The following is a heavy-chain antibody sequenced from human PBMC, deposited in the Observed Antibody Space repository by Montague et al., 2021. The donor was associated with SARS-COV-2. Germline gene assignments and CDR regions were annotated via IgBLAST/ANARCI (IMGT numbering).Heavy chain of an antibody. CDR1: GGSISSTSFF. D-gene: IGHD2-21*01. CDR3: ARSTNCWFIY. J-gene: IGHJ4*02. CDR2: MYSSGTT. Sequence: SETLSLTCSVSGGSISSTSFFWAWIRQPPGKGLEWVGSMYSSGTTYYNPSLKSRVTIAGDTSRNPLSVRLISVTAADAAVYYCARSTNCWFIYWGQGTLVTASS. V-gene: IGHV4-39*01.